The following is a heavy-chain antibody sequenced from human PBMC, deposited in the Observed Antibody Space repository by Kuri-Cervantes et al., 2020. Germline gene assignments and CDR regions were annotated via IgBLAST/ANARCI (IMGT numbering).Heavy chain of an antibody. CDR3: ATPWLQSDFGAFDI. CDR1: GYTFTGYY. D-gene: IGHD5-24*01. J-gene: IGHJ3*02. CDR2: IIPIFGTA. V-gene: IGHV1-69*06. Sequence: SVKVSCKASGYTFTGYYMHWVRQAPGQGLEWMGGIIPIFGTANYAQKFQGRVTMTEDTSTDTAYMELSSLRSEDTAVYYCATPWLQSDFGAFDIWGQGTMVTVSS.